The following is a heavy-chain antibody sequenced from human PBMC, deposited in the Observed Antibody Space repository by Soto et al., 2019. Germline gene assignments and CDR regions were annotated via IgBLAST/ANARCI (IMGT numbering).Heavy chain of an antibody. D-gene: IGHD3-10*01. Sequence: ASVKVSCTASGYTFTGYYMHWVRQAPGQGLEWMGWINPNSGGTNYAQKFQGWVTMTRDTSISTAYMELSRLRSDDTAVYYCARDALVRGGIDAFDIWGQGTMVTVSS. CDR3: ARDALVRGGIDAFDI. CDR2: INPNSGGT. J-gene: IGHJ3*02. V-gene: IGHV1-2*04. CDR1: GYTFTGYY.